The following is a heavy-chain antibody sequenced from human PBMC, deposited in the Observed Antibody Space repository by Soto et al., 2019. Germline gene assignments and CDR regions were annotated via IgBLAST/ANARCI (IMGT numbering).Heavy chain of an antibody. D-gene: IGHD3-22*01. V-gene: IGHV3-23*01. CDR1: GCTFSSYA. CDR2: IGGSGGRT. CDR3: AKDPYYYDPSEMDV. J-gene: IGHJ6*02. Sequence: VGSLRLSCAASGCTFSSYAMSWVRRAPGKGLEWVSAIGGSGGRTYYADSVKGRFTISRDNSKNTLFLQMNSLRAEDTAVYYCAKDPYYYDPSEMDVWGQGTTVTVSS.